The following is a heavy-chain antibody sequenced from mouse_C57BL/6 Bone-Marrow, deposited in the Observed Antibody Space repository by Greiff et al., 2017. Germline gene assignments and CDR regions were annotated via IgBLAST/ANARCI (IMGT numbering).Heavy chain of an antibody. J-gene: IGHJ4*01. CDR3: ARGRLLRLYAMDY. D-gene: IGHD2-3*01. V-gene: IGHV1-64*01. CDR2: IHPNSGST. CDR1: GYTFTSYW. Sequence: QVQLQQSGAELVKPGASVKLSCKASGYTFTSYWMHWLKQRTGQGLEWLRMIHPNSGSTNYNEKFKSKATLTVDKSSSTAYMQLSSLTSEDSAVDYCARGRLLRLYAMDYWGKGTSVTVSS.